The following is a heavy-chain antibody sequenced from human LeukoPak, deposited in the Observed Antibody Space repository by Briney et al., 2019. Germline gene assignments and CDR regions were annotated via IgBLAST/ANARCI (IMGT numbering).Heavy chain of an antibody. D-gene: IGHD3-3*01. CDR2: ISGSGGST. V-gene: IGHV3-23*01. CDR3: ARDSLIFGVVIAFDY. Sequence: GGSLRLSCIASGFTFSNYAMSWVRQAPGKGLEWVSRISGSGGSTNYADSVKGRFTISRDNSKNTLYLQMNSLRAEDTAVYYCARDSLIFGVVIAFDYWGQGTLVTVSS. CDR1: GFTFSNYA. J-gene: IGHJ4*02.